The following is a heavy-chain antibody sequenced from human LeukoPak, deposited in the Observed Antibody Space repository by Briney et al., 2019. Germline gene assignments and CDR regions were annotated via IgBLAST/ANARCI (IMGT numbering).Heavy chain of an antibody. J-gene: IGHJ6*04. CDR2: IKQDGSEK. V-gene: IGHV3-7*03. Sequence: GGYLRLSCAASGFTFSSYWMSWVRQAPGKGLEWVANIKQDGSEKCYVDSVKGRFTISRDNAKNSLYLQMNSLRAEDTAVYYCARELYAYLDYYYGMDVWGKGTTVTVSS. D-gene: IGHD3-16*01. CDR1: GFTFSSYW. CDR3: ARELYAYLDYYYGMDV.